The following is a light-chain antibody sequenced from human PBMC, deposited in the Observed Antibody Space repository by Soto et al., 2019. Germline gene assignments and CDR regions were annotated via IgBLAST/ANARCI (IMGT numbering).Light chain of an antibody. CDR1: QSISKY. J-gene: IGKJ1*01. V-gene: IGKV1-16*01. CDR2: DVS. CDR3: QQYYSYPHT. Sequence: DIPMAQSPSALSATVGHRGPLISRASQSISKYLNWYQQKPGKAPKLLIYDVSTLQSEVPSRFSGSGYGTDFTLTMSCLQPEDFANYYCQQYYSYPHTFGQGTKVDIK.